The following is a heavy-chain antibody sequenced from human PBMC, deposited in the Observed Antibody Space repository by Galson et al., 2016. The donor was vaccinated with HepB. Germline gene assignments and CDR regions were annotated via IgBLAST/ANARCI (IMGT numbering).Heavy chain of an antibody. CDR2: FYYSGSS. D-gene: IGHD6-19*01. CDR3: ARHRIPWLVPIDY. J-gene: IGHJ4*02. CDR1: GDSVSSSSYY. Sequence: SETLSLTCSVSGDSVSSSSYYWGWIRQPPDKGLEWIGSFYYSGSSYYKPSLKSRVTMSVDTSKNQFSLQLSSVTAADTATYYCARHRIPWLVPIDYWGQGILVTVSS. V-gene: IGHV4-39*01.